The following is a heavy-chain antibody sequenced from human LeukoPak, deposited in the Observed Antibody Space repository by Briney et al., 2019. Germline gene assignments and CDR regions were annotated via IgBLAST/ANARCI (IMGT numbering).Heavy chain of an antibody. CDR1: GGSFSGYY. CDR3: ARRGLSGYYYYYMDV. CDR2: INHSGST. J-gene: IGHJ6*03. V-gene: IGHV4-34*01. D-gene: IGHD3-10*01. Sequence: PSETLSLTCAVYGGSFSGYYWSCIRQPPGKGLEWIGEINHSGSTNYNPSLKSRVTISVDTSKNQFSLKLSSVTAADTAVYYCARRGLSGYYYYYMDVWGKGTTVTISS.